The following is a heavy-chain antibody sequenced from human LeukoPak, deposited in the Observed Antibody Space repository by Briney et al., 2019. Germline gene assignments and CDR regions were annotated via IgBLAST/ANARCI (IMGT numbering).Heavy chain of an antibody. Sequence: ASVKVSCKASGYTFTRYDINWVRQATGQGLEWMGWMNPNSGNTGYAQKFQGRVTMTRNTSISTAYMELSSLRSEDTAVYYCARIETRHYDFWSGSYYWGQGTLVTVSS. CDR1: GYTFTRYD. CDR3: ARIETRHYDFWSGSYY. V-gene: IGHV1-8*01. D-gene: IGHD3-3*01. CDR2: MNPNSGNT. J-gene: IGHJ4*02.